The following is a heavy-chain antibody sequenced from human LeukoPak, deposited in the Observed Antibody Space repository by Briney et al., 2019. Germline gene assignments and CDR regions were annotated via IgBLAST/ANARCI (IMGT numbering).Heavy chain of an antibody. CDR1: GGSISSSRDY. J-gene: IGHJ4*02. CDR2: IYYSGST. V-gene: IGHV4-39*01. D-gene: IGHD6-25*01. CDR3: ARHDADGIAAPVLPFDY. Sequence: PSETLSLTCIVSGGSISSSRDYWAWIRQPPGKGLEWIANIYYSGSTYYSPSLKSRVTIFVDTSKNQFSLKLSSVTAADTAVYYCARHDADGIAAPVLPFDYWGQGTLVTVSS.